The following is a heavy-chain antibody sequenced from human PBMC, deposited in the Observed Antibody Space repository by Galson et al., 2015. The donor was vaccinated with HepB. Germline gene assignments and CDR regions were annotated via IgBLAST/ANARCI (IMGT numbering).Heavy chain of an antibody. J-gene: IGHJ4*02. V-gene: IGHV3-33*01. CDR2: IWYDGSNK. Sequence: SLRLSCAASGFTFSSYGMHWVRQAPGKGLEWVAVIWYDGSNKYYADSVKGRFTISRDNSKNTLYLQMNSLRAEDTAVYYCARTSSDPDYFDYWGQGTLVTVSS. CDR3: ARTSSDPDYFDY. CDR1: GFTFSSYG.